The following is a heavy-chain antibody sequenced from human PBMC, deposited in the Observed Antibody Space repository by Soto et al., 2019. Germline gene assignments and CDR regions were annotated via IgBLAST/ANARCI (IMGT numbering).Heavy chain of an antibody. Sequence: GGSLRLSCSASGFAFSSYSMNWVRQAPGKGLEWISYIRDSPTIFYADAVKGRFTISRDNSKNTLYLQMNSLRAEDTAVYYCAREQRPKYYYYGMDVWGQGTTVTVSS. CDR3: AREQRPKYYYYGMDV. J-gene: IGHJ6*02. V-gene: IGHV3-48*01. CDR2: IRDSPTI. CDR1: GFAFSSYS.